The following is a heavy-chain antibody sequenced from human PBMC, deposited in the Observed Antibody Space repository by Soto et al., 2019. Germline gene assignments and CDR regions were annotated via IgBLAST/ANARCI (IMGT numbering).Heavy chain of an antibody. CDR3: ASGHCSSTSCSETDYYYYYYMDV. CDR1: GFTFSSYA. CDR2: ISGSGGST. J-gene: IGHJ6*03. V-gene: IGHV3-23*01. Sequence: GGSLRLSCAASGFTFSSYAMSWVRQAPGKGLEWVSAISGSGGSTYYADSVKGRFTISRDNSKNTLYLQMNSLRAEDTAVYYCASGHCSSTSCSETDYYYYYYMDVWGKGTTVTVSS. D-gene: IGHD2-2*01.